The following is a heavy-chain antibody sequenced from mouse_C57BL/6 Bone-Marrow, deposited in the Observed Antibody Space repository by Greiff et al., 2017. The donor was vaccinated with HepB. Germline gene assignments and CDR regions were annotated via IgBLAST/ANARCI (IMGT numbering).Heavy chain of an antibody. V-gene: IGHV1-82*01. D-gene: IGHD2-3*01. CDR3: ARYDGYYGGFYYFDY. CDR2: IYPGDGDT. J-gene: IGHJ2*01. CDR1: GYAFSSSW. Sequence: VQLQESGPELVKPGASVKISCKASGYAFSSSWMNWVKQRPGKGLEWIGRIYPGDGDTNYNGKFKGKATLTADKSSSTAYMQLSSLTSEDSAVYFCARYDGYYGGFYYFDYWGQGTTLTVSS.